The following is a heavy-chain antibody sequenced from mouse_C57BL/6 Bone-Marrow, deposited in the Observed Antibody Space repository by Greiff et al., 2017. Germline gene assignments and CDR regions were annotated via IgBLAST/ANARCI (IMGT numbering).Heavy chain of an antibody. CDR2: IWTGGGT. J-gene: IGHJ3*01. CDR1: GFSLTSYA. D-gene: IGHD2-2*01. V-gene: IGHV2-9-1*01. Sequence: VKLMESGPGLVAPSQSLSITCTVSGFSLTSYAISWVRQPPGKGLEWLGVIWTGGGTTYNSALKSRLSISKDNSKSQVFLKMNSLQTDDTARYYCASFDGYDPPWFAYWGQGTLVTVSA. CDR3: ASFDGYDPPWFAY.